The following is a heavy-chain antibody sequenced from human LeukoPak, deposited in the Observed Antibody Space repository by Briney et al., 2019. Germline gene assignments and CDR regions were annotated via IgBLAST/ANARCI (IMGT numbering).Heavy chain of an antibody. CDR1: GGSISSYY. J-gene: IGHJ4*02. CDR2: IYYSGST. Sequence: SETLSLTCTVSGGSISSYYWSWIRQPPGKGLEWIGSIYYSGSTYYNSSLKSRVTISVDTSKNQFSLKLSSVTAADTAVYYCARRSRWELLIDYWGQGTLVTVSS. D-gene: IGHD1-26*01. V-gene: IGHV4-59*12. CDR3: ARRSRWELLIDY.